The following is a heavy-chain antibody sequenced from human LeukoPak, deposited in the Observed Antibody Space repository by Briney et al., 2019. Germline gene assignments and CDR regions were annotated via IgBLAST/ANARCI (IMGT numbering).Heavy chain of an antibody. CDR3: ARGRYGDYERYFAY. CDR2: INYEGTP. V-gene: IGHV4-34*01. D-gene: IGHD4-17*01. J-gene: IGHJ4*02. Sequence: PSETLSVTRAVSGGSFRGYYWSWIRQPPGQGLEWIGEINYEGTPNYNPSLKRRVTMSVDPSNNQFSLKLSSVTAADSAVYSCARGRYGDYERYFAYWGQGTLVTVSS. CDR1: GGSFRGYY.